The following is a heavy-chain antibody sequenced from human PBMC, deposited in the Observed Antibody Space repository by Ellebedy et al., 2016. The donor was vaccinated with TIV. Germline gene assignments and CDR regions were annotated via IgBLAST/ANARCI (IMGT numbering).Heavy chain of an antibody. CDR2: IYYSGST. V-gene: IGHV4-39*01. D-gene: IGHD3-9*01. CDR1: GDSISSSSYY. J-gene: IGHJ5*02. CDR3: ARHLYFEDAGFDP. Sequence: SETLSLXXTVSGDSISSSSYYWDWIRQPPGKGLEWIGTIYYSGSTYYNPSLKSRVTISVDTSKNQFSLNLNSVTAADTAVYYCARHLYFEDAGFDPWGQGTLVTVSS.